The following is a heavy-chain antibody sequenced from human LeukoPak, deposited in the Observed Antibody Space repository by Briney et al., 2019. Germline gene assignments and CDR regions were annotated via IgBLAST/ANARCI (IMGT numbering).Heavy chain of an antibody. D-gene: IGHD5-18*01. V-gene: IGHV4-34*01. CDR3: ARGEDTAMVAFHY. CDR2: INHSGST. Sequence: PSETLSLTCAVYGGSFSGYYWSWIRQPPGKGLEWIGEINHSGSTNYNPSLKSRVTISVDTSKNQFSLKLSSLTAADTAVYYCARGEDTAMVAFHYLSQGTLVTVYS. J-gene: IGHJ4*02. CDR1: GGSFSGYY.